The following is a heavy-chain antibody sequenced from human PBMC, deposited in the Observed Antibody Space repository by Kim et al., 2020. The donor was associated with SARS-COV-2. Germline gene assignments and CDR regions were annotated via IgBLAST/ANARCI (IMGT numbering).Heavy chain of an antibody. J-gene: IGHJ5*02. Sequence: SQKFQGRVTITRETSASTAYMELSSLRSEDTAVYYCARDLAITTSNWFDPWGQGTLVTVSS. D-gene: IGHD3-3*01. V-gene: IGHV1-3*01. CDR3: ARDLAITTSNWFDP.